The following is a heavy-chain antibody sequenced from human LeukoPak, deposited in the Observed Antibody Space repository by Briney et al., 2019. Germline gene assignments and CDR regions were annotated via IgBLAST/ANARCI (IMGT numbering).Heavy chain of an antibody. CDR3: ARDPTTVTTDNWFDP. CDR2: IIPIFGTA. D-gene: IGHD4-17*01. Sequence: ASVKVSCKASGGTFSSYAISWVRQAPGQGLEWMGGIIPIFGTANYAQKFQGRATITADESTSTAYMELSSLRSEDTAVYYCARDPTTVTTDNWFDPWGQGTLVTVSS. J-gene: IGHJ5*02. CDR1: GGTFSSYA. V-gene: IGHV1-69*13.